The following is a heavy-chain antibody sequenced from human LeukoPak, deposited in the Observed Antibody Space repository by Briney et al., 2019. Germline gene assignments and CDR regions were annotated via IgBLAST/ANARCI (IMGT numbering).Heavy chain of an antibody. CDR1: GFTFRTST. CDR2: ISGSSDYI. V-gene: IGHV3-21*01. J-gene: IGHJ5*02. Sequence: PGESLRLSCAASGFTFRTSTVNWFRQAPGKGLEWVSSISGSSDYIYYADSVKGRFTISRDNARNSLYLQMNSLRAEDTAVYYCARIPNNAGFPKWFDPWGQGTLVTVSS. CDR3: ARIPNNAGFPKWFDP. D-gene: IGHD1-14*01.